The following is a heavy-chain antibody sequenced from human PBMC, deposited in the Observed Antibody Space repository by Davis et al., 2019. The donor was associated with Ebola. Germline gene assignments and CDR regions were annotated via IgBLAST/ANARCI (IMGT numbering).Heavy chain of an antibody. CDR1: GGSFSAYY. Sequence: MPGGSLRLSCAVYGGSFSAYYWTRIRQPPGKGKGLEWIGEINHRGSTNYNPSLKSRVTISVDTSKNQFSLKLTSVTAADTAVYSCAGIAATGSYWGQGALVTVSS. D-gene: IGHD6-13*01. V-gene: IGHV4-34*01. CDR3: AGIAATGSY. CDR2: INHRGST. J-gene: IGHJ4*02.